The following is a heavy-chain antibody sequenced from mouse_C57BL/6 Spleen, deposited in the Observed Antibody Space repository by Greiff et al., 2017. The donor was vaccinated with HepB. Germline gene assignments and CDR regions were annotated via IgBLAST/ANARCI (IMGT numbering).Heavy chain of an antibody. Sequence: QVQLQQSGAELVMPGASVKLSCKASGYTFTSYWMHWVKQRPGQGLEWIGEIDPSDSYTNYNQKFKGKSTLTVDKSSSTAYMQLSSLTSEDSAVYYCARRNYAPLSMDYWGQGTSVTVSS. D-gene: IGHD1-1*01. CDR3: ARRNYAPLSMDY. CDR1: GYTFTSYW. J-gene: IGHJ4*01. CDR2: IDPSDSYT. V-gene: IGHV1-69*01.